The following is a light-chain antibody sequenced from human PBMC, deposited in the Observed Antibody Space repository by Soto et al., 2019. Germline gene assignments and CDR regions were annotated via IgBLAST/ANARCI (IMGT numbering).Light chain of an antibody. CDR1: SSDVGGYNY. J-gene: IGLJ3*02. CDR2: EVS. Sequence: QSVLTQPPSASGPPGQSVTISCTGTSSDVGGYNYVSWYQQHPGKAPKLMIYEVSERPSGVPDRFSGSKSGNTASLTVSGLQAEDEADYYCSSYAGSNNLVFGGGTKVTVL. CDR3: SSYAGSNNLV. V-gene: IGLV2-8*01.